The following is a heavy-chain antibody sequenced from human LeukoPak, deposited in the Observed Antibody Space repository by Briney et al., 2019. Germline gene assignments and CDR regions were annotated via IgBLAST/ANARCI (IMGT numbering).Heavy chain of an antibody. CDR1: GFTFSSYW. Sequence: GGSLRLSCAASGFTFSSYWMSWVRQAPGKGLEWVANIKQDGSEKYYVDSVKGRFTISRDNAKNSLYLQMNSLRAEDTAIYYCEKARGTTGWLPYFDYWGQGALVTVSS. V-gene: IGHV3-7*03. J-gene: IGHJ4*02. CDR3: EKARGTTGWLPYFDY. D-gene: IGHD6-19*01. CDR2: IKQDGSEK.